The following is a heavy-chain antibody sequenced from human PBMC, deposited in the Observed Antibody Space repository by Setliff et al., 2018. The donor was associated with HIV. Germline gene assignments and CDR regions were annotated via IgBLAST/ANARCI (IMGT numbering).Heavy chain of an antibody. CDR3: ARTDYGGNSGDNYFDY. D-gene: IGHD4-17*01. CDR2: ISPYNGHT. V-gene: IGHV1-18*01. CDR1: GYTFTTYD. Sequence: ASVKVSCKASGYTFTTYDITWVRQAPGQGLEWLGWISPYNGHTNFAQKFQGRVTMTTDTATSTAYMEVRSLRSDDTAVYYCARTDYGGNSGDNYFDYWGQGSLVTVSS. J-gene: IGHJ4*02.